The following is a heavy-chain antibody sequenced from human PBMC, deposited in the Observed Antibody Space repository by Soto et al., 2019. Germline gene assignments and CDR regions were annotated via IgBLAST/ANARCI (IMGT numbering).Heavy chain of an antibody. D-gene: IGHD3-10*01. CDR2: INTYNGNT. V-gene: IGHV1-18*01. CDR3: ARGVGSGTYYNQYNWFDP. Sequence: ASVKVSCKASGYTFTNYGISWVRQAPGQGLEWMGWINTYNGNTNHAQKLQGRVTMTTDTFTSTVYMELRSLSSDDTAVYYCARGVGSGTYYNQYNWFDPWGQGTLVTVSS. J-gene: IGHJ5*02. CDR1: GYTFTNYG.